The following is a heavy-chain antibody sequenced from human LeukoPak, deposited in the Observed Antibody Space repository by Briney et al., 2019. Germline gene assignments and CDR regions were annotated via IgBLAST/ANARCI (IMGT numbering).Heavy chain of an antibody. CDR3: AKAPRGAVAAGYYFDY. CDR1: GFTFSSYA. Sequence: GGSLRLSCAASGFTFSSYAMSWVRQAPGKGLEWVSAISGSGGSTYYADSVKGRFTISRDNSKNTLYLQMNSLRVGDTAVYYCAKAPRGAVAAGYYFDYWGQGTLVTVSS. D-gene: IGHD2-15*01. CDR2: ISGSGGST. J-gene: IGHJ4*02. V-gene: IGHV3-23*01.